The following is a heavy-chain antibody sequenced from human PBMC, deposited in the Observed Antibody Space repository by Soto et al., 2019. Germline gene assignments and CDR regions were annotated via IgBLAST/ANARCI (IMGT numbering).Heavy chain of an antibody. D-gene: IGHD3-10*01. CDR2: ISWNSGSI. V-gene: IGHV3-9*01. CDR3: AKGFLRDYGSGKDY. Sequence: GGSLRLSCAASGFTFDDYAMHWVRQAPGKGLEWVSGISWNSGSIGYADSVKGRFTISRDNAKNSLYLQMNSLRAEDTALYYCAKGFLRDYGSGKDYWGQGTLVTVSS. J-gene: IGHJ4*02. CDR1: GFTFDDYA.